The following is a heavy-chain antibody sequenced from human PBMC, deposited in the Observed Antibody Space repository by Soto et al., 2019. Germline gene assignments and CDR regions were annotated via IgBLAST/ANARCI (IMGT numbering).Heavy chain of an antibody. CDR1: GGTLSDYA. D-gene: IGHD3-10*01. Sequence: SVKVSCKASGGTLSDYAVSWVRQARGQGLEWMGGIMPTVDSANYAQKFQGRLTITADESTSTANMELSSLTSDDTAIYYCAVAAVREILTEHSSGMAVWGQGTTVTVSS. CDR3: AVAAVREILTEHSSGMAV. J-gene: IGHJ6*02. CDR2: IMPTVDSA. V-gene: IGHV1-69*13.